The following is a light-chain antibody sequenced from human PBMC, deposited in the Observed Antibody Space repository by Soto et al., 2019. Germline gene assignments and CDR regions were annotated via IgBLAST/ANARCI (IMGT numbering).Light chain of an antibody. Sequence: EIVLTQSPATLSLSPGERATLSCRASQSVSSYLAWYQQKPGQAPRLLIYDATNRATGIPARFSGSGSGTDFTLTISSLEPEDFAVYYCQQRSNWPPVLGPRTKVDIK. CDR2: DAT. CDR3: QQRSNWPPV. CDR1: QSVSSY. J-gene: IGKJ3*01. V-gene: IGKV3-11*01.